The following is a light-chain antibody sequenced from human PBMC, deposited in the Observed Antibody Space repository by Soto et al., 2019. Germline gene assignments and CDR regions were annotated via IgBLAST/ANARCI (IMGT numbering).Light chain of an antibody. Sequence: DIPMTQSPSSLSASVGDRVTITCRASQSISSYLNWYQQKPGKAPKLLIYAASSLQSGVPSRFSGSGSGTDFTPTISSLQPEDFATYSCQQSYSTPQPSGQGTKVKTK. CDR1: QSISSY. J-gene: IGKJ1*01. CDR3: QQSYSTPQP. V-gene: IGKV1-39*01. CDR2: AAS.